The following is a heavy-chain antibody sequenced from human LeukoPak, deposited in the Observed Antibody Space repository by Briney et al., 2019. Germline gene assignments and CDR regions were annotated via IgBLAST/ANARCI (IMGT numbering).Heavy chain of an antibody. J-gene: IGHJ6*02. Sequence: SETLSLTCTVPGGSISSGGYYWSWIRQHPGKGLEWIGYIYYSGSTYYNPSLKSRVTISVDTSKNQFSLKLSSVTAADTAVYYCARDSSGYSSSAGSYGMDVWGQGTTVTVSS. V-gene: IGHV4-31*03. CDR1: GGSISSGGYY. CDR3: ARDSSGYSSSAGSYGMDV. D-gene: IGHD6-13*01. CDR2: IYYSGST.